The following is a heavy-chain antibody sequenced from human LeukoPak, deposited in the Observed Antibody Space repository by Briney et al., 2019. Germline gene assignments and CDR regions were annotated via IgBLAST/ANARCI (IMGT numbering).Heavy chain of an antibody. CDR1: GYTLTELS. Sequence: ASVKVSCKVSGYTLTELSMHWVRQAPGKGLEWMGGFDPEDGETIYAPKFQGRVTMTEDTSTDTAYMELSSLRSEDTAVYYCARGDRSSSLKMIWGQGTLVTVSS. CDR2: FDPEDGET. V-gene: IGHV1-24*01. J-gene: IGHJ4*02. D-gene: IGHD6-13*01. CDR3: ARGDRSSSLKMI.